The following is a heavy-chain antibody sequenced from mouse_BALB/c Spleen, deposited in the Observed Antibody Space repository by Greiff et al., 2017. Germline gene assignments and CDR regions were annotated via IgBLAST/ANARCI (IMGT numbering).Heavy chain of an antibody. CDR1: GYTFTSYN. CDR3: ARGRYDGFAY. D-gene: IGHD2-14*01. V-gene: IGHV1-12*01. Sequence: QVQLQQPGAELVKPGASVKMSCKASGYTFTSYNMHWVKQTPGQGLEWIGAIYPGNGDTSYNQKFKGKATLTADKSSSTAYMQLSSLTSEDSAVYYCARGRYDGFAYWGQGTLVTVSA. J-gene: IGHJ3*01. CDR2: IYPGNGDT.